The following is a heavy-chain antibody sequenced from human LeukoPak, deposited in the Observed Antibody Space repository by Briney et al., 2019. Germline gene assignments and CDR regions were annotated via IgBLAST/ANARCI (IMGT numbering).Heavy chain of an antibody. J-gene: IGHJ3*02. CDR2: IYSGGST. Sequence: GGPLRLSSAASGFTSSSNLKCCVRPPPEKRQEGVSIIYSGGSTYYADSVKGRFTISRDNSKNTQYLQMTSLRAEDTAVYYCARVGYCSSTSCPAHAFDIWGQGTMVTVSS. V-gene: IGHV3-66*02. CDR1: GFTSSSNL. D-gene: IGHD2-2*01. CDR3: ARVGYCSSTSCPAHAFDI.